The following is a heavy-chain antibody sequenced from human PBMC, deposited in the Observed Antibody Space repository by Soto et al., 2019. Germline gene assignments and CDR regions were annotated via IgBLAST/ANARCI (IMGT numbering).Heavy chain of an antibody. V-gene: IGHV3-48*03. CDR1: GFTFSSYE. D-gene: IGHD3-16*02. J-gene: IGHJ4*02. CDR2: ISSSGSTI. CDR3: ARGSDPYDYVWGSYRYNTNFDY. Sequence: PGGSLRLSCAASGFTFSSYEMNWVRQAPGKGLEWVSYISSSGSTIYYADSVKGRFTISRDNAKNSLYLQMNSLRAEDTAVYYCARGSDPYDYVWGSYRYNTNFDYWGQGTLVTVS.